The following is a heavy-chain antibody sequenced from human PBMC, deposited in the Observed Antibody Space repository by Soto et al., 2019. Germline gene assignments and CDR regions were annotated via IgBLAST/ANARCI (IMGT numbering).Heavy chain of an antibody. CDR3: ARTGITIFGVVTSYGFDP. Sequence: QVQLQESGPGLVKPSETLSLTCTVSGGSISSYYWSWIRQPPGKGLEWIGYIYYSGSTNYNPSLKSRVTISVDTAKNQCSLKLSSVTAADTAVYYCARTGITIFGVVTSYGFDPWGQGTLVTVSS. CDR2: IYYSGST. CDR1: GGSISSYY. D-gene: IGHD3-3*01. J-gene: IGHJ5*02. V-gene: IGHV4-59*01.